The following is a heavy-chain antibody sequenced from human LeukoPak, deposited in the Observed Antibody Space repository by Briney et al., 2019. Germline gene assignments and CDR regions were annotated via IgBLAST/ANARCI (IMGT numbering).Heavy chain of an antibody. V-gene: IGHV3-23*01. Sequence: QSGGSLRLSCAASGFTISTYAMSWVRQAPGKGLEWVSIVSGGGVNTYYVDSVKGRFTISRDNSKNTLHLQMNSLRVEDTAVYYCAKGHTDYGTGFDLWGQGTLVIVSS. D-gene: IGHD4-17*01. CDR2: VSGGGVNT. CDR3: AKGHTDYGTGFDL. CDR1: GFTISTYA. J-gene: IGHJ4*02.